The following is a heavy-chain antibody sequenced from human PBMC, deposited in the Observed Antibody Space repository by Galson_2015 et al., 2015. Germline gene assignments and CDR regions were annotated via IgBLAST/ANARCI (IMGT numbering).Heavy chain of an antibody. CDR2: IYTSGNT. CDR3: ARALAAAGTPFFDY. Sequence: LSLTCTVSGGSISSGSYFWSWIRQPAGKGLEWIGRIYTSGNTNSNPSLKSRVTISVDTSKNQFSLKLSSVTAADTAVYYCARALAAAGTPFFDYWGQGTLVTVSS. D-gene: IGHD6-13*01. V-gene: IGHV4-61*02. CDR1: GGSISSGSYF. J-gene: IGHJ4*02.